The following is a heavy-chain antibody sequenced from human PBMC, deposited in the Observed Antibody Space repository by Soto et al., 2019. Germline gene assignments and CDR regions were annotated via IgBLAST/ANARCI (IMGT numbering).Heavy chain of an antibody. Sequence: QVQLVQSGAEVKKPGASVKVSCKASGYTFTSYGMSWVRQAPGQGLEWMGWISAYNGNTNYAQKLQGRVTMTTDTSTSTAYMELRSLRSDDTAVYYCARVPEPYYYGSGSYFDYWGQGTLVTVSS. D-gene: IGHD3-10*01. CDR3: ARVPEPYYYGSGSYFDY. J-gene: IGHJ4*02. CDR2: ISAYNGNT. V-gene: IGHV1-18*01. CDR1: GYTFTSYG.